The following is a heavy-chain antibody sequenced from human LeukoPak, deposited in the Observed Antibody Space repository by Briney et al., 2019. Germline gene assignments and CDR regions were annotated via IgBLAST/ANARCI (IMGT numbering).Heavy chain of an antibody. Sequence: SETLSLTCTVSGGSISNYYWTWIRQPPGKGLEWIGSIYHSGSTYYNPSLKSRVTILVDTSKNQFSLKLSSVTAADTAVYYCARAYRTIDYWGQGTLVTVSS. J-gene: IGHJ4*02. V-gene: IGHV4-59*08. CDR1: GGSISNYY. D-gene: IGHD1/OR15-1a*01. CDR3: ARAYRTIDY. CDR2: IYHSGST.